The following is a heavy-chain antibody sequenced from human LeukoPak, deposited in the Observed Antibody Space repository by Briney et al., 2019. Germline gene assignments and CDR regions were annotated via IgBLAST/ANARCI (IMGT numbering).Heavy chain of an antibody. CDR3: ARASYCSGGSCYSDDYYGMDV. CDR1: GGTFSSYA. V-gene: IGHV1-69*13. Sequence: RASVKVSCKASGGTFSSYAISWVRQAPGQGLEWMGGIIPIFGTANYAQKFQGRVTITADESTSTAYMELSSLRSEDTAVYYCARASYCSGGSCYSDDYYGMDVWGKGTRSPSPQ. CDR2: IIPIFGTA. J-gene: IGHJ6*04. D-gene: IGHD2-15*01.